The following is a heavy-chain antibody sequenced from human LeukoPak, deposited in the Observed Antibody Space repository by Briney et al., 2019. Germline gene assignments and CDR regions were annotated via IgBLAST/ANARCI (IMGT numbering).Heavy chain of an antibody. CDR3: AKDAGPPNYYDGKNDY. Sequence: GGSLRLSCAASGFTFSTYGMHWVRQAPGKGLEWVAIISYDGSNKYYADSVKGRFTISRDNSKNTLYLQMNSLRAEDTALYYCAKDAGPPNYYDGKNDYWGQGTLVTVSS. V-gene: IGHV3-30*18. CDR1: GFTFSTYG. D-gene: IGHD3-22*01. CDR2: ISYDGSNK. J-gene: IGHJ4*02.